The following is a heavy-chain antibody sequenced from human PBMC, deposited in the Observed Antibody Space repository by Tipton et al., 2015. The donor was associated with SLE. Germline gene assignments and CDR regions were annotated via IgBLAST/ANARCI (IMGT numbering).Heavy chain of an antibody. CDR2: VYYSGST. J-gene: IGHJ4*02. Sequence: TLSLTCSVSGDSISSSTSYYWAWIRQSPGRGLEWIGSVYYSGSTNYNPSLKSRVTISVDTSANQFSLKLSSVTAADTAVYYCAIDDYGEVGDYWGQGTLVTVSS. D-gene: IGHD4-17*01. CDR1: GDSISSSTSYY. CDR3: AIDDYGEVGDY. V-gene: IGHV4-39*01.